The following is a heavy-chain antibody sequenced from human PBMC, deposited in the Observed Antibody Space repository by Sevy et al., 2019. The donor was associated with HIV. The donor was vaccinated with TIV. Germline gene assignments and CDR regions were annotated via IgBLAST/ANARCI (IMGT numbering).Heavy chain of an antibody. CDR3: ARHKLSYDYNWIQDNWFDP. V-gene: IGHV5-51*01. CDR2: IYPGDSET. D-gene: IGHD1-1*01. Sequence: GESLKISCRGSGYSFSDYWIGWVRRKPGKGLEWMGIIYPGDSETRYNPSFEGQVTISADTSINTAYLEWRSLKASDTAMYYCARHKLSYDYNWIQDNWFDPWGQGTLVTVSS. CDR1: GYSFSDYW. J-gene: IGHJ5*02.